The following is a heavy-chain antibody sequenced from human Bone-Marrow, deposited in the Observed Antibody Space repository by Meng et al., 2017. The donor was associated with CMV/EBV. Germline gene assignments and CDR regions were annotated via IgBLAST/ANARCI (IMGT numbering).Heavy chain of an antibody. CDR1: GYTFTGYY. Sequence: ASVKVSCKASGYTFTGYYMHWVRQAPGQGLEWMGWINPNSGGTNYAQKFQGRVTMTRDTSISTAYMELSSLRSEDTAVYYCARVTGTVRSYWYFDLWGRGTLVTVSS. D-gene: IGHD1-1*01. J-gene: IGHJ2*01. CDR3: ARVTGTVRSYWYFDL. V-gene: IGHV1-2*02. CDR2: INPNSGGT.